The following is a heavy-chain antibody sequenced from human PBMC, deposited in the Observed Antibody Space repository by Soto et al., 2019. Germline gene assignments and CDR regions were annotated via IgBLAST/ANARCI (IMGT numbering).Heavy chain of an antibody. D-gene: IGHD6-19*01. CDR3: AKDSGFHGWYYDY. V-gene: IGHV3-23*01. J-gene: IGHJ4*01. CDR1: GFTFSSYA. Sequence: PGGALRLSCAASGFTFSSYAMSWVRQAPGKGLEWVSAISGSGGSTYYADSVKGRFTISRDNSKNTLYLQMNSLRAEDTAVYYCAKDSGFHGWYYDYWGQGTLVTVSS. CDR2: ISGSGGST.